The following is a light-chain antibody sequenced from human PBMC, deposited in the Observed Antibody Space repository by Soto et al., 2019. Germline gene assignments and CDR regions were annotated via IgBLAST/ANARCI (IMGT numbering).Light chain of an antibody. Sequence: QSVLTQPPSASGAPGQRVTISCSGSSSNIGSNYVYWYQQLPGTAPKLLIYRNNQRRSGVPDRFSGSKCGTSVSLAISGLRSEDEANYYCAAWDDSLSGVLFGGGTKLTVL. CDR2: RNN. V-gene: IGLV1-47*01. CDR3: AAWDDSLSGVL. CDR1: SSNIGSNY. J-gene: IGLJ2*01.